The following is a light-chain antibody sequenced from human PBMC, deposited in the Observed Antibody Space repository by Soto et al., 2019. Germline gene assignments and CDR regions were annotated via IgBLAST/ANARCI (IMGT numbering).Light chain of an antibody. CDR2: GAS. CDR3: QQYNNWPPGT. J-gene: IGKJ5*01. V-gene: IGKV3-15*01. Sequence: EIVMTQSPATLSVSPGERATLSCRANQSVNSNLAWYQQKPGQAPRLLIYGASTRATGIPARFSGSGSGTEFTLTISSLHSEDFAVYYCQQYNNWPPGTFGQGTRLEIK. CDR1: QSVNSN.